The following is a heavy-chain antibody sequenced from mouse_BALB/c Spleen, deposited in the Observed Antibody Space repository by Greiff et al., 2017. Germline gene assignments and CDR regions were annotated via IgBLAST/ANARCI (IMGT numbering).Heavy chain of an antibody. Sequence: EVHLVESGGGLVQPGGSRKLSCAASGFTFSSFGMHWVRQAPEKGLEWVAYISSGSSTIYYADTVKGRFTISRDNPKNTLFLQMTSLRSEDTAMYYCARSRAYYDYDGYYAMDYWGQGTSVTVSS. V-gene: IGHV5-17*02. D-gene: IGHD2-4*01. CDR2: ISSGSSTI. J-gene: IGHJ4*01. CDR1: GFTFSSFG. CDR3: ARSRAYYDYDGYYAMDY.